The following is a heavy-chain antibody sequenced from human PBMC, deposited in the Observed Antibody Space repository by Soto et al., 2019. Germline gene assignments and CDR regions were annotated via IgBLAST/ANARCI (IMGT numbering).Heavy chain of an antibody. CDR1: GFTFSTSW. J-gene: IGHJ4*02. V-gene: IGHV3-74*01. CDR2: INSDGTTI. Sequence: EVQLVESGGDLIQPGGSLRISCAASGFTFSTSWMHWVRQTPGEGLAWVSRINSDGTTINYADSVKGRFTISRDNAKNTLYLQMNRLRADDTAVYYCTRAGSYRFDYWGQGTLVTVSS. D-gene: IGHD1-26*01. CDR3: TRAGSYRFDY.